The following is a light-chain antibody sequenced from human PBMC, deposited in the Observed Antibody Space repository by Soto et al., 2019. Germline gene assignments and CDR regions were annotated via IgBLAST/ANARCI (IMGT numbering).Light chain of an antibody. CDR2: ASS. CDR1: QNIRNY. CDR3: QQGHTLPFT. Sequence: DIQMTQSPSSLSSSIGDRVTITCRASQNIRNYLNWYQQKPGQAPNLLIYASSSIRGGVPSRIRGSGSGTEFTLTISSLQPEDFATYYCQQGHTLPFTFGQGTNLGI. V-gene: IGKV1-39*01. J-gene: IGKJ2*01.